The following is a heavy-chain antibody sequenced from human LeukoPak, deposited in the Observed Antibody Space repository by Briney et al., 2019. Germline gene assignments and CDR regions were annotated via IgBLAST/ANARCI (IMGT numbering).Heavy chain of an antibody. Sequence: ASVKVSCKASGYTFTGYYMHWVRPAPGQGLEWMGWINPNSCGTNYAQKFQGRVTMTRDTSISTAYMELSRLRSDDTAVYYCARDPTPGRYDSSGYYDYWGQGTLVTVSS. V-gene: IGHV1-2*02. CDR3: ARDPTPGRYDSSGYYDY. D-gene: IGHD3-22*01. CDR1: GYTFTGYY. J-gene: IGHJ4*02. CDR2: INPNSCGT.